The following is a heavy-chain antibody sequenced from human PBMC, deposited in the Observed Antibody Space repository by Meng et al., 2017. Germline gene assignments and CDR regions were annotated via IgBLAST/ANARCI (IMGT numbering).Heavy chain of an antibody. Sequence: FKASGPTLVKPTQTLTRTCTFSGFLCSTSGVGVGWIRQPPGKALEWLALIYWDDDKRYSPSLKSRLTISKDTSKNQVVLTMTNMDPVDTATYYCAHRNYYGSGSANGAFDIWGQGTMVTVSS. J-gene: IGHJ3*02. D-gene: IGHD3-10*01. CDR2: IYWDDDK. CDR3: AHRNYYGSGSANGAFDI. V-gene: IGHV2-5*02. CDR1: GFLCSTSGVG.